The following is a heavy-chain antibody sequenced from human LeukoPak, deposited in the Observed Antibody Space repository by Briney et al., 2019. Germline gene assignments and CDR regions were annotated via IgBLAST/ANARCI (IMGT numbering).Heavy chain of an antibody. CDR1: VYTFTGYY. Sequence: GASVKVSCKASVYTFTGYYMHWVRQAPGQGLEWMGWVNPNSGGTNYAQKFQGRVTMTRDTSISTAYMELSRLRSDDTAVYYCATDLSGGYCSGGSCYNPDKSFDYWGQGTLVTVSS. CDR3: ATDLSGGYCSGGSCYNPDKSFDY. D-gene: IGHD2-15*01. V-gene: IGHV1-2*02. J-gene: IGHJ4*02. CDR2: VNPNSGGT.